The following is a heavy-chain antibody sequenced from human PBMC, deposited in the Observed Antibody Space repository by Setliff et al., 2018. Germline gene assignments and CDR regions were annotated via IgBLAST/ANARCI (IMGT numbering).Heavy chain of an antibody. V-gene: IGHV4-4*07. CDR1: GGSISSYY. D-gene: IGHD6-19*01. CDR3: AREQWLDPPGYYYMDV. J-gene: IGHJ6*03. Sequence: NPSETLSLTCTVSGGSISSYYWSWMRQPAGKGLEWIGHIYIGGSANYNPSLRSRVTMSIDTSKNQFSLKLNPVTAADMAVYYCAREQWLDPPGYYYMDVWAKGTTVTVSS. CDR2: IYIGGSA.